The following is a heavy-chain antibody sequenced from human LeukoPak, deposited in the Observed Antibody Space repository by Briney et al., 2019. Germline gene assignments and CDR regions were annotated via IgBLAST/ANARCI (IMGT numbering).Heavy chain of an antibody. V-gene: IGHV4-59*01. D-gene: IGHD5-12*01. CDR1: GGSMSGYY. CDR3: ARRRVYSGSGEFDF. J-gene: IGHJ4*02. Sequence: PSETLSLTCTVSGGSMSGYYWSWIRQPPGKGLEWIGYIHYSGTTNYNPSLKSRVTISLDTSRNQFSLKLRSVTTADTALYYCARRRVYSGSGEFDFWGQGTLVTVSS. CDR2: IHYSGTT.